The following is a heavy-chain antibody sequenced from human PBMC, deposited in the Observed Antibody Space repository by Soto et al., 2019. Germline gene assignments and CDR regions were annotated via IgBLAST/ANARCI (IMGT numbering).Heavy chain of an antibody. CDR2: INSDGSST. CDR3: AREDFYGDYPGYYYYYYMDV. Sequence: SLRLSCAASGFTFSSYWMHWVRQAPGQGLVWVSRINSDGSSTSYADSVKGRFTISRDNAKNTLYLQMNSLRAEDTAVYYCAREDFYGDYPGYYYYYYMDVWGKGTTVTVSS. J-gene: IGHJ6*03. D-gene: IGHD4-17*01. V-gene: IGHV3-74*01. CDR1: GFTFSSYW.